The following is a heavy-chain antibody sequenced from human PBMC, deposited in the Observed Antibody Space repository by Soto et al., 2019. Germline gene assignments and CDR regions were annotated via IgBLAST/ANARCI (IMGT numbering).Heavy chain of an antibody. CDR1: GGSISSGGYY. D-gene: IGHD3-22*01. CDR2: IYYSGST. J-gene: IGHJ3*02. CDR3: ARDPRSGYDSSGYYDTGAFDI. Sequence: QVQLQESGPGLVKPSQTLSLTCTVSGGSISSGGYYWSWIRQHPGKGLEWIGYIYYSGSTYYNQSLKSRVTISVDTSKNQFSLKLSSVTAADTAVYYCARDPRSGYDSSGYYDTGAFDIWGQGTMVTVSS. V-gene: IGHV4-31*03.